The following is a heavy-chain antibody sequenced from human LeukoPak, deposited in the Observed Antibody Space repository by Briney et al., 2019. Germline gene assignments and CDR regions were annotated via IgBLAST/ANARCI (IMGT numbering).Heavy chain of an antibody. CDR3: ARGRPNWYFDL. J-gene: IGHJ2*01. CDR1: GFTFSSNA. V-gene: IGHV3-30*03. Sequence: PGGSLRLSCAASGFTFSSNAMHWVRQAPGKGLEWVASISSDGSSKYYADSVKGRFTISRDNSKNTLYLQMNSLRTEDMAVYYCARGRPNWYFDLWGRGILVTVSS. CDR2: ISSDGSSK.